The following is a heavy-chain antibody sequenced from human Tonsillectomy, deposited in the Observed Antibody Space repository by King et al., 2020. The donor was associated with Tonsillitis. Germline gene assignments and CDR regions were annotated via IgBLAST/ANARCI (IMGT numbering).Heavy chain of an antibody. V-gene: IGHV3-30*18. D-gene: IGHD3-22*01. CDR2: ISYDGSNK. CDR1: GFSFNSFG. CDR3: AKDTGDYSSGYKRGDTFDV. J-gene: IGHJ3*01. Sequence: HVQLVESGGGVVQPGRSLRLSCAASGFSFNSFGMHWVRQAPGKGLEWVAIISYDGSNKYYADSVKGRFTISRDNSKNTLYLQTNSLRPEDTAVSYCAKDTGDYSSGYKRGDTFDVWGQGTVVTVSS.